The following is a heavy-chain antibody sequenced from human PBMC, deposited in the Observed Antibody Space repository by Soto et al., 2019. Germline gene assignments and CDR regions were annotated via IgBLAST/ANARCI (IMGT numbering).Heavy chain of an antibody. J-gene: IGHJ4*02. V-gene: IGHV3-48*03. CDR3: ARDTTAMEFDY. D-gene: IGHD5-18*01. CDR1: GFTFSSYE. CDR2: ISSSGSTI. Sequence: GGSLRLSCAASGFTFSSYEVNWVRQAPGKGLEWVSYISSSGSTIYYADSVKGRFTISRDNAKNSLYLQMNSLRAEDTAVYYCARDTTAMEFDYWGQGTLVTVSS.